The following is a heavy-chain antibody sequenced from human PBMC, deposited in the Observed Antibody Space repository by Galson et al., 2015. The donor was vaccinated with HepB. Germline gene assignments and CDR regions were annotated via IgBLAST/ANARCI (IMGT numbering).Heavy chain of an antibody. J-gene: IGHJ4*02. V-gene: IGHV4-61*01. Sequence: LSLTCTVSGGSVSSGSYYWSWIRQPPGKGLEWIGYIYYSGSTNYNPSLKSRVTISVDTSKNQFSLKLSSVTAADTAVYYCARVPFLRGTSRGYSGYDPTYYFDYWGQGTLVTVSS. CDR1: GGSVSSGSYY. CDR3: ARVPFLRGTSRGYSGYDPTYYFDY. CDR2: IYYSGST. D-gene: IGHD5-12*01.